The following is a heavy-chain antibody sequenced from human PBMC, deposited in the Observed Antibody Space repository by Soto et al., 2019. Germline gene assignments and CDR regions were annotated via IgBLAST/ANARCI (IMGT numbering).Heavy chain of an antibody. V-gene: IGHV1-8*01. Sequence: QVQLVQSGAEVKKPGASVKVSCKASGYTFTSYDINWVRQATGQGLEWMGWMNPNSGNTGYAQKFQGRVTKTRTTSISTASMGLRSLKSEAAAVFYVARTLSVANVTYWGKGTLVTVST. CDR1: GYTFTSYD. CDR2: MNPNSGNT. CDR3: ARTLSVANVTY. J-gene: IGHJ4*02. D-gene: IGHD3-16*01.